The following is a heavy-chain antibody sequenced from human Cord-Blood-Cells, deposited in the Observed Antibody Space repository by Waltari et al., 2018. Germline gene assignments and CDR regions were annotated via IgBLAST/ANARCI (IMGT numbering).Heavy chain of an antibody. CDR1: GFTFDDYA. CDR3: AKAVYSSSYFDY. V-gene: IGHV3-9*01. D-gene: IGHD6-6*01. CDR2: ISWNSGSI. Sequence: EVQLVESGGGLVQPGRSLRLSCTASGFTFDDYAMHWVRQAPGKGLEWVSGISWNSGSIVYADSVKGRFTISRDNAKNSLYLQMNSLRAEDTALYYCAKAVYSSSYFDYWGQGTLVTVSS. J-gene: IGHJ4*02.